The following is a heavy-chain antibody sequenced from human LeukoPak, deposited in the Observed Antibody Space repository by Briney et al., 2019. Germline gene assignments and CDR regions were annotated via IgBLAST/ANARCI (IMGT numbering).Heavy chain of an antibody. Sequence: ASVKVSCKASRYTFTSYGISWVRQAPGQGLEWMGWISAYNGNTNYAQKLQGRVTMTTDTSTSTAYMELRSLRSDDTAVYYCARGPGIQLWRFDYYYMDVWGKGTTVTVSS. CDR1: RYTFTSYG. CDR3: ARGPGIQLWRFDYYYMDV. V-gene: IGHV1-18*01. CDR2: ISAYNGNT. J-gene: IGHJ6*03. D-gene: IGHD5-18*01.